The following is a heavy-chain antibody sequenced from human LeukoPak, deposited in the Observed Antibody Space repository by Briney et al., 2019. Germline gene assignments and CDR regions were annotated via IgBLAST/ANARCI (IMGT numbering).Heavy chain of an antibody. CDR3: VKDLRIMITFGGVIDDDD. V-gene: IGHV3-64D*06. CDR1: GFTFSSHA. J-gene: IGHJ4*02. CDR2: ISSNGGST. D-gene: IGHD3-16*02. Sequence: GGSLRLSCSASGFTFSSHAMHWVRQAPGKGLEYVSSISSNGGSTYYADSVKGRFTISRDNSKNTLYLQMSSLRADHTAVYCCVKDLRIMITFGGVIDDDDWGQGTLVTVSS.